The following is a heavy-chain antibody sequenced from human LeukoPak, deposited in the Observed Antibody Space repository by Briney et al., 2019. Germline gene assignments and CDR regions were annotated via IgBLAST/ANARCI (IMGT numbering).Heavy chain of an antibody. D-gene: IGHD3-22*01. V-gene: IGHV4-34*01. CDR3: ATWLFGRWGAFDI. Sequence: PSETLSLTCAVYGGSFSGYYWSWIRQPPGKGLEWIGEINHSGSTSYNPSLMSRVTISVDTSKNQFSLKLSSVTAADTAVYYCATWLFGRWGAFDIWGQGTMVTVSS. CDR2: INHSGST. J-gene: IGHJ3*02. CDR1: GGSFSGYY.